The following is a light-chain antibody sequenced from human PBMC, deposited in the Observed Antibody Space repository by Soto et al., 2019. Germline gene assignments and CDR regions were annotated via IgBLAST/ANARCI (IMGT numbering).Light chain of an antibody. CDR2: IDN. J-gene: IGLJ3*02. CDR1: SSNIGAGYA. V-gene: IGLV1-40*01. CDR3: QSYDSSLSGRV. Sequence: QSVLTQPPSVSGAPGQRVTISCTGSSSNIGAGYAVHWYQQLPGTAPKLLIYIDNTRPSGVPDRFSGSKSGTSASLAITGLQAEDEADYCCQSYDSSLSGRVFGGGTQLTVL.